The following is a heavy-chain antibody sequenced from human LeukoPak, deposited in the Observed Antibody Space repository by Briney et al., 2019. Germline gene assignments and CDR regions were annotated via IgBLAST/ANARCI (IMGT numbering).Heavy chain of an antibody. J-gene: IGHJ4*02. V-gene: IGHV3-64*01. CDR1: GFTFSSYP. CDR3: ARDSYYYDR. CDR2: ITNDRGST. Sequence: GGSLRLSCAASGFTFSSYPMHWVRQAPGKRLEYVSAITNDRGSTYYANSVKGRFTISRDNSRNTLYLQMDSLRVEDMAVYYCARDSYYYDRWGQGTLVTVSS. D-gene: IGHD3-22*01.